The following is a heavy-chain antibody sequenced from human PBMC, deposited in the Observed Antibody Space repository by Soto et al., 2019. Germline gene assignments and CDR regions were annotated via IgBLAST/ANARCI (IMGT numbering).Heavy chain of an antibody. D-gene: IGHD2-21*02. CDR2: IYYSGST. V-gene: IGHV4-39*01. Sequence: SETLSLTCTVSGGSISSSSYYWGWIRQPPGKGLEWIGSIYYSGSTYYNPSLKSRVTISVDTSKNQFSLKLSPVTAADTAVYYCARHVGDRHYYYYGMDVWGQGTTVTVSS. CDR1: GGSISSSSYY. J-gene: IGHJ6*02. CDR3: ARHVGDRHYYYYGMDV.